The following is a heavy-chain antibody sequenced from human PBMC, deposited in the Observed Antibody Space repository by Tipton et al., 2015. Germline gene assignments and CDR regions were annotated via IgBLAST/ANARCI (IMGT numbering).Heavy chain of an antibody. CDR3: ARARGRHGGLFDS. D-gene: IGHD4-23*01. CDR2: IYYSGST. Sequence: PGLVKPSETLSLTCTVSGYSISSGYYWSWIRQPPGKGLEWTGYIYYSGSTNYNPSLKSRVTISVDTSKTQFSLKMSSVTASDTAVYYCARARGRHGGLFDSWGQGILVTVSS. CDR1: GYSISSGYY. J-gene: IGHJ4*02. V-gene: IGHV4-38-2*02.